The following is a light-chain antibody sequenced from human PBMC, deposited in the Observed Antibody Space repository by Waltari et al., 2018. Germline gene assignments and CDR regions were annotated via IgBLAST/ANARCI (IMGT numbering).Light chain of an antibody. J-gene: IGLJ3*02. CDR3: NSYTTKGTLVV. Sequence: QSALTQPASVSASPGQSITISCTGTASDIGNHNFVSWYRQHPAKAPQLVIYDVSRRPSDISPRFSGSKSGTTASLTIFGLQPEDEADYYCNSYTTKGTLVVFGGGTKLTVL. CDR1: ASDIGNHNF. V-gene: IGLV2-14*03. CDR2: DVS.